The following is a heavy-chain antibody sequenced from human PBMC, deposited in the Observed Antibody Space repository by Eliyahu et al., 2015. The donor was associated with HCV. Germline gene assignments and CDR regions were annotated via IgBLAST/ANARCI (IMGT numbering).Heavy chain of an antibody. J-gene: IGHJ6*03. Sequence: EVQLVESGGGLVXPGGXLRXXCAASVDSLSVRXGMGWVRQAPGKGLEWIGRIKSKTDGGTTDYAAPVKGRFTISRDDSKSTLYLQMNSLKTEDTAVYYCTTGAPGGFDYYLDVWGQGTTVTVSS. CDR1: DSLSVRXG. CDR3: TTGAPGGFDYYLDV. V-gene: IGHV3-15*01. D-gene: IGHD3-10*01. CDR2: IKSKTDGGTT.